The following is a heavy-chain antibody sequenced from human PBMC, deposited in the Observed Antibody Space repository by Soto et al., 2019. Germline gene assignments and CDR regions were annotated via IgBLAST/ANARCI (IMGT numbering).Heavy chain of an antibody. CDR3: ARGVDRGVDY. CDR2: MSPNSGYT. Sequence: ASVKVSCKTSGYTFTSYDINWVRQASGQGLEWMGWMSPNSGYTDYAQKFQGRVTMTRDTSISTAYMELSSLTSEDTAVYYCARGVDRGVDYWGQGSHVTVSS. J-gene: IGHJ4*02. V-gene: IGHV1-8*01. D-gene: IGHD1-26*01. CDR1: GYTFTSYD.